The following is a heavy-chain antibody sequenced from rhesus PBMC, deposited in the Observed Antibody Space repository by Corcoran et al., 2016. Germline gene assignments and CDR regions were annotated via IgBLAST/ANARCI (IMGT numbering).Heavy chain of an antibody. CDR2: IYGGSWST. CDR3: ARRMVVLYGLDS. Sequence: QVQLQESGPGLVKPSETLYLTCAVSGGSISSSNWWSWIRQSPGKVLAWIGYIYGGSWSTSYNPSLKSRVTISTDTSKNQFSLKLSSVTAADTAVYYCARRMVVLYGLDSWGQGVVVTVSS. V-gene: IGHV4S18*01. D-gene: IGHD3-16*01. CDR1: GGSISSSNW. J-gene: IGHJ6*01.